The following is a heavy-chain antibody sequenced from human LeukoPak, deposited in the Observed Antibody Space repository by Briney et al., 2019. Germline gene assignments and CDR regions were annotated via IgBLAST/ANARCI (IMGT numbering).Heavy chain of an antibody. CDR3: TRGGPEGSGYSYGSHDY. V-gene: IGHV1-2*02. D-gene: IGHD5-18*01. J-gene: IGHJ4*02. CDR2: INPNRGAT. CDR1: GFTVTGYY. Sequence: ASVTVSCKASGFTVTGYYMHWVRQAPGQGLEWMGWINPNRGATNYAQKFQGRVTMTRDTSISTVYMELRRLRSDETAVYYCTRGGPEGSGYSYGSHDYWGQGTLVTVSS.